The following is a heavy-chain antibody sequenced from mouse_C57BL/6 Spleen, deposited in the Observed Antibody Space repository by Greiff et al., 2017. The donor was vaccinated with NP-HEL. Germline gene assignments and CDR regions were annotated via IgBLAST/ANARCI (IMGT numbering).Heavy chain of an antibody. D-gene: IGHD2-4*01. V-gene: IGHV1-61*01. CDR1: GYTFTSYW. CDR2: IYPSDSET. J-gene: IGHJ3*01. CDR3: ARSAYYDVGWFAY. Sequence: VQLQQPGAELVRPGSSVKLSCKASGYTFTSYWMDWVKQRPGQGLEWIGNIYPSDSETHYNQKFKDKATLTVDKSSSTAYMQLSSLTSEDSAVYYCARSAYYDVGWFAYWGQGTLVTVSA.